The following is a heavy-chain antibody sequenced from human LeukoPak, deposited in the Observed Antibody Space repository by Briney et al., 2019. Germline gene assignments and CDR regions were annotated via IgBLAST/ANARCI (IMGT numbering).Heavy chain of an antibody. J-gene: IGHJ4*02. V-gene: IGHV3-21*01. Sequence: GGALRLSCAASGFTFSDYSINWGRQAPGKGLEGVSAINPIIPSIYYPHAVNRPFTISTHNANSSLYLQMNSLRAEDTARYYCVRLRRNSDRSGYYYFYNYWGQGIQVTVSS. CDR1: GFTFSDYS. CDR2: INPIIPSI. CDR3: VRLRRNSDRSGYYYFYNY. D-gene: IGHD3-22*01.